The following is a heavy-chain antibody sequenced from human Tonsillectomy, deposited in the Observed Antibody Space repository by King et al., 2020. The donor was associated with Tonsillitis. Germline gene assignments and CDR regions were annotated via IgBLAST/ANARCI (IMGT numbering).Heavy chain of an antibody. CDR2: IKQDGSEN. CDR3: ARGPPDSRLDYYYGMNV. J-gene: IGHJ6*02. Sequence: VQLVESGGGLVQPGGSLRLSCAASGFTFSNYWMSWVRQAPGKDLEWVANIKQDGSENYYVGSVKGRLTISRDNAENSLFLQMNSLRAEDTAVYYCARGPPDSRLDYYYGMNVWGQGTTVTVSS. V-gene: IGHV3-7*03. CDR1: GFTFSNYW. D-gene: IGHD6-13*01.